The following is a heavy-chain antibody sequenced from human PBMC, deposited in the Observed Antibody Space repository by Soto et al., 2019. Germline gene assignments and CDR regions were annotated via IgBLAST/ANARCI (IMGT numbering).Heavy chain of an antibody. CDR3: ARVDSAYGVFYY. V-gene: IGHV1-46*03. CDR2: INPSGGST. D-gene: IGHD4-17*01. Sequence: GASVKVSCKASGYTFTSYYMYWVRQAPGQGLEWMGIINPSGGSTSYAQKFQGRVTMTRDTSTSTVYMELSSLRSEDTAVYYCARVDSAYGVFYYWGQGTLVTVSS. J-gene: IGHJ4*02. CDR1: GYTFTSYY.